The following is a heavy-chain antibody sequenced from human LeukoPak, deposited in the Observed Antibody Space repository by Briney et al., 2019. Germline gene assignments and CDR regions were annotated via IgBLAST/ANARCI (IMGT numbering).Heavy chain of an antibody. Sequence: PGGSLRLSCAASGFTFSSYWMHWVRHAPGKGLVWVSRINSDGSSTSYADSVKGRFTISRDYAKNTLYLQMNSLRAEDTAVYYCARDSVGPFRRSPTNAFDVWGQGTMVTVSS. CDR1: GFTFSSYW. V-gene: IGHV3-74*01. J-gene: IGHJ3*01. CDR3: ARDSVGPFRRSPTNAFDV. D-gene: IGHD4-23*01. CDR2: INSDGSST.